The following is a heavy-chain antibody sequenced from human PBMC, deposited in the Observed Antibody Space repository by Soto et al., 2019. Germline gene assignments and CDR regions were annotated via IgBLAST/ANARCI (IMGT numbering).Heavy chain of an antibody. D-gene: IGHD1-26*01. CDR3: VRDDFGLGIDY. J-gene: IGHJ4*02. CDR1: GGSIIRSSYY. Sequence: SETLSLTCTVSGGSIIRSSYYWGWIRQPPGKGLEWIGSFYFGGSTFYNPSLKSRVTISVDNAKNTLYLQMNSLRAEDTAVYYCVRDDFGLGIDYWGLGTLVTVSS. V-gene: IGHV4-39*02. CDR2: FYFGGST.